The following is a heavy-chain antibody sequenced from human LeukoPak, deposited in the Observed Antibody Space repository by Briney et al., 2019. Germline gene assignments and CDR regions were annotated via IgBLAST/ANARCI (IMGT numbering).Heavy chain of an antibody. CDR3: ARARYSSSFYPYYFDY. V-gene: IGHV1-69*13. CDR1: GGTFSSYA. Sequence: GASVEVSCKASGGTFSSYAISWVRQAPGQGLEWMGGIIPIFGTANYAQKFQGRVTITADESTSTAYMELSSLRSEDTAVYYCARARYSSSFYPYYFDYWGQGTLVTVSS. J-gene: IGHJ4*02. D-gene: IGHD6-6*01. CDR2: IIPIFGTA.